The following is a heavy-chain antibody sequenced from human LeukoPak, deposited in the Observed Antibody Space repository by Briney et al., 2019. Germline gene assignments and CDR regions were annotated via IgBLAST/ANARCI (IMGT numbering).Heavy chain of an antibody. V-gene: IGHV5-51*01. CDR2: IYPGDSDT. Sequence: GESLKISCKGSGYSFTSYWIGWVRQMPGKGLEWMGIIYPGDSDTRYSPSFQGQVTISADKSISTAYLQWSSLKASDTAMYYCARQGYGSSWYLAREQYHFDYWGQGTLLTVSS. D-gene: IGHD6-13*01. CDR3: ARQGYGSSWYLAREQYHFDY. CDR1: GYSFTSYW. J-gene: IGHJ4*02.